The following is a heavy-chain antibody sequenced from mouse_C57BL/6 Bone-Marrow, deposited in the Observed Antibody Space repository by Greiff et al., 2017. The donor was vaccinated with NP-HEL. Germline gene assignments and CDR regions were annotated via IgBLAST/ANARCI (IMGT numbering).Heavy chain of an antibody. CDR3: ARRGITTVECAY. D-gene: IGHD1-1*01. Sequence: QVQLQQPGAELVMPGASVKLSCKASGYTFTSYWMHWVKQRPGQGLEWIGEIDPSDSYTNYNQKFKGKSTLTVDKSSSTAYMQLSSLTSEDSAVYYCARRGITTVECAYWGQGTLVTVSA. J-gene: IGHJ3*01. CDR1: GYTFTSYW. CDR2: IDPSDSYT. V-gene: IGHV1-69*01.